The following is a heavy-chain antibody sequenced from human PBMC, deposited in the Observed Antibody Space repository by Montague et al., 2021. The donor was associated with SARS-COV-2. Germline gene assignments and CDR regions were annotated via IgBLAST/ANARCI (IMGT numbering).Heavy chain of an antibody. D-gene: IGHD2-2*01. J-gene: IGHJ6*02. CDR3: ARGLPAGPNFGMDV. Sequence: CAISGDSVSSNSGAWNWLRQSPSRGLEWLGRTYYRSKWYYNYGVSVESRITVNADTSKNQVFLQLNSVTPEDTAVYFYARGLPAGPNFGMDVWGQGTTVTVSS. CDR2: TYYRSKWYY. CDR1: GDSVSSNSGA. V-gene: IGHV6-1*01.